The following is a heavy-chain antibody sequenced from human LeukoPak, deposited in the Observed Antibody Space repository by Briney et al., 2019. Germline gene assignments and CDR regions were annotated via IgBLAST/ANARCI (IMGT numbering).Heavy chain of an antibody. CDR3: ARSVVVAATNLYFDY. D-gene: IGHD2-15*01. Sequence: PSETLSLTCTVSGGSISSYYWTWIRQPPGKGLEWIGYIYYSGSTSYNPSLMSRVTFSVDTSRNQFSLRLTSVTAADTAVYYCARSVVVAATNLYFDYWGQGTLVTVSS. CDR2: IYYSGST. J-gene: IGHJ4*02. CDR1: GGSISSYY. V-gene: IGHV4-59*01.